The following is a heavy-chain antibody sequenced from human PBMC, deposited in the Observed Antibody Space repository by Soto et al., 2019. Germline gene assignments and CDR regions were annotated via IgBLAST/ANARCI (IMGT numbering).Heavy chain of an antibody. D-gene: IGHD3-3*01. V-gene: IGHV5-51*01. CDR3: ARLGFNYDFLSGYYNVHHYYGIDV. Sequence: GESQNSSCAGSGYRFTSYCIGWVRPMNGKGLEWMGIIYPGDSDTRYSPSFQGQVTISADKSINSVYLQWSSLKASDTATYYCARLGFNYDFLSGYYNVHHYYGIDVWGQGTTVTVSS. CDR1: GYRFTSYC. J-gene: IGHJ6*02. CDR2: IYPGDSDT.